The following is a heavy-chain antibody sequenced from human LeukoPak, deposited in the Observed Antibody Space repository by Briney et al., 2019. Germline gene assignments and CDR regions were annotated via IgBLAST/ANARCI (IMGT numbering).Heavy chain of an antibody. CDR1: GGTFSSYA. D-gene: IGHD3-22*01. V-gene: IGHV1-69*05. CDR2: IIPIFGTA. CDR3: ARGVSGYQGYYNMDV. J-gene: IGHJ6*03. Sequence: ASVKVSCKASGGTFSSYAINWVRQAPGQGLEWVGRIIPIFGTANYAQKFQGRVTITTDESTSTAYMELSSLRSEDTAVYYCARGVSGYQGYYNMDVWDKGPRSPSP.